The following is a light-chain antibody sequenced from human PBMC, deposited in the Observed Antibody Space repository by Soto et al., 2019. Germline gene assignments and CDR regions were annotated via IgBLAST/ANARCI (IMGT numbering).Light chain of an antibody. J-gene: IGKJ1*01. CDR1: QSISSW. CDR2: KAS. CDR3: KQYNSYPS. V-gene: IGKV1-5*03. Sequence: DIQMTQSQSTLSASVGDIVTITCRASQSISSWLAWYQQKPGKAPKLLIYKASSLESGVPSRFSGSGSGTEFTLTISSLQPDDFASYYCKQYNSYPSFGQGTQVEIK.